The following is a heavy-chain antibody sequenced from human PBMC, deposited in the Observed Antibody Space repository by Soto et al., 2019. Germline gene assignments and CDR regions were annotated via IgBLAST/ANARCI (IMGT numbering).Heavy chain of an antibody. D-gene: IGHD3-9*01. Sequence: PGGSLRLSCAASGFTFSSYWMSWVRQAPGKGLQWMANIKPDGSQKWYADSVKGRFAISRDNAKNSLFLQMNSLRAEDTAVYYCARGDYFDTTGPFSDAFDIWGQGTMVTVSS. J-gene: IGHJ3*02. V-gene: IGHV3-7*04. CDR1: GFTFSSYW. CDR3: ARGDYFDTTGPFSDAFDI. CDR2: IKPDGSQK.